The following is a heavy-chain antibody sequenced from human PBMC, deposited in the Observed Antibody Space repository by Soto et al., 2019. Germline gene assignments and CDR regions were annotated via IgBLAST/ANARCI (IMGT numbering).Heavy chain of an antibody. CDR2: IIPIFGTA. CDR3: ARALVVVVAATRTDAFDI. Sequence: SVKVSCKASGGTFSSYAISWVRQAPGQGLEWMGGIIPIFGTANYAQKFQGRVTMTADASTSTAYMELSSLRSEDTAVYYCARALVVVVAATRTDAFDIWGQGTMVTVSS. J-gene: IGHJ3*02. CDR1: GGTFSSYA. V-gene: IGHV1-69*13. D-gene: IGHD2-15*01.